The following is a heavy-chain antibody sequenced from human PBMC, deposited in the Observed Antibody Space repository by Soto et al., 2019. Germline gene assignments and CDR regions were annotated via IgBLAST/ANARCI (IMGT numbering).Heavy chain of an antibody. D-gene: IGHD3-3*02. CDR3: ASVAFSYFGMDV. CDR2: VFSSGST. Sequence: SETLSLTCSVPGGAISSYYWSWVRQPAGKGLEWIGRVFSSGSTNYNASLKSRVTMSIDTSKNEVSLTLRSVTAADTAVYYCASVAFSYFGMDVWGPGTTVTVSS. J-gene: IGHJ6*02. CDR1: GGAISSYY. V-gene: IGHV4-4*07.